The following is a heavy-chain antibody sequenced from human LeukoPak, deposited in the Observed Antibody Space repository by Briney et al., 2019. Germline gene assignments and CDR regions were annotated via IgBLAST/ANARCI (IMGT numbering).Heavy chain of an antibody. V-gene: IGHV1-69*02. CDR2: IIPILGIA. J-gene: IGHJ5*02. Sequence: SVKVSCKAFGGTFSSYTISWVRQAPGQGLEWMGRIIPILGIANYAQKFQGRVTITADKSTSTAYMELSSLRSEDTAVYYCARGSINSGYDWGNWFDPWGQGTLVTVSS. CDR3: ARGSINSGYDWGNWFDP. CDR1: GGTFSSYT. D-gene: IGHD5-12*01.